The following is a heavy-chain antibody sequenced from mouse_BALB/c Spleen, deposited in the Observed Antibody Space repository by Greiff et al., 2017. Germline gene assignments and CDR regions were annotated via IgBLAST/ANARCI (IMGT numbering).Heavy chain of an antibody. CDR2: IDPYNGGT. J-gene: IGHJ4*01. V-gene: IGHV1S135*01. CDR1: GYAFTSYN. Sequence: EVQGVESGPELVKPGASVKVSCKASGYAFTSYNMYWVKQSHGKSLEWIGYIDPYNGGTSYNQKFKGKATLTVDKSSSTAYMHLNSLTSEDSAVYYCARRRFMIKDAMDYWGQGTSVTVSS. D-gene: IGHD2-4*01. CDR3: ARRRFMIKDAMDY.